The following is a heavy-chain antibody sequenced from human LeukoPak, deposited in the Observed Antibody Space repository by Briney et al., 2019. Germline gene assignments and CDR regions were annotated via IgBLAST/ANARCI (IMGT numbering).Heavy chain of an antibody. CDR2: ISSSIYI. D-gene: IGHD3-22*01. CDR3: ARLDYYDSSGYYYRAGDY. V-gene: IGHV3-21*01. J-gene: IGHJ4*02. CDR1: GFTFSSYS. Sequence: GGSLRLSCAASGFTFSSYSMNWVRQAPGKGLEWVSSISSSIYIYYADSVKGRFTISRDNAKNSLYLQMNSLRAEDTAVYYCARLDYYDSSGYYYRAGDYWGQGTLVTVSS.